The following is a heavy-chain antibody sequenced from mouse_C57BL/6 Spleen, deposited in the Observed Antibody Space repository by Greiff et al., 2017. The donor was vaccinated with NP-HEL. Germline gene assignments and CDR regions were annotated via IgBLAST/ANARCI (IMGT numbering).Heavy chain of an antibody. Sequence: EVKLQESGPVLVKPGASVKMSCKASGYTFTDYYMNWVKQSHGKSLEWIGVINPYNGGTSYNQKFKGKATLTVDKSSSTAYMELNSLTSEDSAVYYCARSGYDYEDYWGQGTTLTVSS. CDR3: ARSGYDYEDY. V-gene: IGHV1-19*01. CDR1: GYTFTDYY. D-gene: IGHD2-4*01. CDR2: INPYNGGT. J-gene: IGHJ2*01.